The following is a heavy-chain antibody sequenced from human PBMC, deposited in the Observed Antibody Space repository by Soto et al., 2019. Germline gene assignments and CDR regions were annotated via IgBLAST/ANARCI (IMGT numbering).Heavy chain of an antibody. Sequence: GGSLRLSCAASGFTFSSYGMHWVRQAPGKGLEWVAVIWYDGSNKYYADSVKGRFTISRDNSKNTLYLQMNSLRAEDTAVYYCSRVRGYSGYDLLDYWGQGTLVTVSS. CDR3: SRVRGYSGYDLLDY. CDR2: IWYDGSNK. D-gene: IGHD5-12*01. V-gene: IGHV3-33*01. CDR1: GFTFSSYG. J-gene: IGHJ4*02.